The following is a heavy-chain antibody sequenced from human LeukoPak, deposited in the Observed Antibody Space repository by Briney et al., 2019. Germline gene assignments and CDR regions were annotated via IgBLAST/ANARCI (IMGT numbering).Heavy chain of an antibody. Sequence: GESLKISCKGSGYRFFSYWIGWVRQIPGKGLEWMGILYPGDSDTRYSTSFQGQLTISADKSLSTAYLQWSSLTASDTAMYYCARRGIAVADPIDYWGQGTLVSVSS. CDR3: ARRGIAVADPIDY. D-gene: IGHD6-19*01. CDR1: GYRFFSYW. V-gene: IGHV5-51*01. J-gene: IGHJ4*02. CDR2: LYPGDSDT.